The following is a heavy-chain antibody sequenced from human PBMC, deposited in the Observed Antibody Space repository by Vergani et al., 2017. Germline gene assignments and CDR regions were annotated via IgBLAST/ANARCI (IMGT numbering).Heavy chain of an antibody. CDR1: GGTFSSYA. V-gene: IGHV1-69*01. Sequence: QVQLVQSGAEVKKPGSSVKVSCKASGGTFSSYAISWVRQAPGQGLEWMGGIIPIFGTANYAQKFQGRVTITADESTSTAYMELRSLRSEDTAVYYCASPGHDYDSSGYSPYDAFDIWGQGTMVTVSS. CDR2: IIPIFGTA. J-gene: IGHJ3*02. CDR3: ASPGHDYDSSGYSPYDAFDI. D-gene: IGHD3-22*01.